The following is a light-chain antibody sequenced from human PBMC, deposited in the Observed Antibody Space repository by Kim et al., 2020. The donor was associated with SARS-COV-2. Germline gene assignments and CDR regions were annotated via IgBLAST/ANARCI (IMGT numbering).Light chain of an antibody. Sequence: DIQMTQSPTTLSASVGDRVTMTCRASQSITRWLAWYQQKPGKAPKLLIYDDSNLKRGLPSRFSGSGSGTDFTLTISSLQPEDFATFCCQESYSYSHTLRQGNNLE. V-gene: IGKV1-5*01. CDR2: DDS. CDR1: QSITRW. CDR3: QESYSYSHT. J-gene: IGKJ2*01.